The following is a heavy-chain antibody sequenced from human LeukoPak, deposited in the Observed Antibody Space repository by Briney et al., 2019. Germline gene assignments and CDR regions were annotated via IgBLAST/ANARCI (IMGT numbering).Heavy chain of an antibody. J-gene: IGHJ5*02. V-gene: IGHV4-38-2*02. D-gene: IGHD3-10*01. CDR3: ARHQASYYYGSGSYHHP. CDR2: IYYSGST. Sequence: SETLSLTCTVSGYSISSGYYWGWIRQPPGKGLEWIGSIYYSGSTYYNPSLKSRVTISVDTSKNQFSLKLSSVTAADTAVYYCARHQASYYYGSGSYHHPWGQGTLVTVSS. CDR1: GYSISSGYY.